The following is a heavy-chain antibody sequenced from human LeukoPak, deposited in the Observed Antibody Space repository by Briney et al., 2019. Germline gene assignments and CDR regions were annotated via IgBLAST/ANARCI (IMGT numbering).Heavy chain of an antibody. D-gene: IGHD1-26*01. Sequence: SGGSLRLSCAASGFTSSRSAMNWVRQAPGKGLEWVSSFSASGGTTYYADSVKGRFTISRDNSKNTLSVQMNSLRAEDTAVYYCAKANYSGSYYFDSWGQGTLVTVSS. CDR1: GFTSSRSA. J-gene: IGHJ4*02. CDR2: FSASGGTT. V-gene: IGHV3-23*01. CDR3: AKANYSGSYYFDS.